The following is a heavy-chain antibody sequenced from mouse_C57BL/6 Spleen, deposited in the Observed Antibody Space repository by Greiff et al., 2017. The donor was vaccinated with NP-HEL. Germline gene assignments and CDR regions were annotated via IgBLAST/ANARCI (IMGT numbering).Heavy chain of an antibody. J-gene: IGHJ4*01. D-gene: IGHD1-1*01. CDR2: IHPNSGST. CDR3: ARYASTVEGMGY. Sequence: QVQLQQPGAELVKPGASVKLSCKASGYTFTSYWMHWVKQRPGQGLEWIGMIHPNSGSTNYNEKFKSKATLTVDKSSSTAYMQLSSLTSEDSAVYYCARYASTVEGMGYWGQGTSVTVSS. V-gene: IGHV1-64*01. CDR1: GYTFTSYW.